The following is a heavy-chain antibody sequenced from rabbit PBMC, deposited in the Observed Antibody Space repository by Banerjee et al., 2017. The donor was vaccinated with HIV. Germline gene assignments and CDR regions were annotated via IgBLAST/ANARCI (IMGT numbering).Heavy chain of an antibody. Sequence: QSLEESGGDLVKPGASLTLTCKASGFDLSSYYYMCWVRQTPGKGLEWIACIDVGSSGTTYYASWAKGRFTISKTSSTTVTLQMTSLTAADTATYFCARDLTGVIGWNFGLWGPGTLVTVS. CDR3: ARDLTGVIGWNFGL. J-gene: IGHJ4*01. CDR1: GFDLSSYYY. V-gene: IGHV1S40*01. D-gene: IGHD1-1*01. CDR2: IDVGSSGTT.